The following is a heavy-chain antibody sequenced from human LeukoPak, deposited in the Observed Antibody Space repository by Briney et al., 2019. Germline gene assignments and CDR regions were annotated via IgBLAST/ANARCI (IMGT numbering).Heavy chain of an antibody. D-gene: IGHD3-9*01. J-gene: IGHJ3*02. CDR2: ISAYNGNR. CDR3: ARDRYYNILTGFRRSDGFDI. Sequence: ASVKVSCKDSGYTFTRYGISWVRQAPGQGLEWMGWISAYNGNRNYAQKLQGRVTMTTDTSTSTVYMELRSLRSDDTAVYYCARDRYYNILTGFRRSDGFDIWGQGTMVTVSS. CDR1: GYTFTRYG. V-gene: IGHV1-18*01.